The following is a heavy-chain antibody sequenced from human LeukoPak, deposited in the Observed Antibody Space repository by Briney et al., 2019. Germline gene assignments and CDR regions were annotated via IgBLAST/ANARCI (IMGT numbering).Heavy chain of an antibody. CDR1: GDSVSSISAA. CDR2: TYYRTQWYN. CDR3: ARADGAWGCLDF. V-gene: IGHV6-1*01. D-gene: IGHD7-27*01. J-gene: IGHJ4*02. Sequence: SQTLSLTCAISGDSVSSISAAWTWIRQSPSRGLEWLGRTYYRTQWYNDYAVSVKSRITINPDTPKNQFSLHLNSMTPDDTAVYYCARADGAWGCLDFWGQGALVTVS.